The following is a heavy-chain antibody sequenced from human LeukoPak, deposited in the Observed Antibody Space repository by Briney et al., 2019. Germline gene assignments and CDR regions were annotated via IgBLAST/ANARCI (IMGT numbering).Heavy chain of an antibody. Sequence: GGSLRLSCAASGFTFSSYAMTWVRQAPGKGLEWVSAISGSGGSTYYADSVKGRFTVSRDNSQNTLYLQMSSLRADDTAVYYCVKDLVYYGSGNYPPYWGQGTLVTVSS. V-gene: IGHV3-23*01. CDR2: ISGSGGST. CDR3: VKDLVYYGSGNYPPY. CDR1: GFTFSSYA. J-gene: IGHJ4*02. D-gene: IGHD3-10*01.